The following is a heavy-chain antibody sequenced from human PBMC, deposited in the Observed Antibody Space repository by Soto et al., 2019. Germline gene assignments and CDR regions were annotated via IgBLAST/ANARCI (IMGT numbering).Heavy chain of an antibody. D-gene: IGHD3-22*01. CDR2: IYYSGST. V-gene: IGHV4-31*03. CDR1: GGSISSGGYY. J-gene: IGHJ4*02. CDR3: ARGSGMIVVVNPAGYFDY. Sequence: SETLSLTCTVSGGSISSGGYYWSWIRQHPGKGLEWIGYIYYSGSTYYNPSLKSRVTISVDTSKNQFSLKLSSVTVADTAVYYCARGSGMIVVVNPAGYFDYWGQGTLVTVSS.